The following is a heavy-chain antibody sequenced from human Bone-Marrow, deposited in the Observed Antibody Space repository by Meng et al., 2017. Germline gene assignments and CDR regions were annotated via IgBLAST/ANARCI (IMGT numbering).Heavy chain of an antibody. D-gene: IGHD1-1*01. Sequence: EVQLLESGGGLVQPGGSLRLSCAASGFTFSSYAMSWVRQAPGKGLEWVSAVSGSGGIRYYADPVKGRFTISRDNSKNTLYLQMNSLRVEDTAVYYCAKGGTSREINYWGQGTLVTVSS. CDR3: AKGGTSREINY. V-gene: IGHV3-23*01. CDR2: VSGSGGIR. CDR1: GFTFSSYA. J-gene: IGHJ4*02.